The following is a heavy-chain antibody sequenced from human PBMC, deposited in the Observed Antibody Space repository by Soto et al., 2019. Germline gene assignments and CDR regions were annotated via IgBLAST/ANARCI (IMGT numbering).Heavy chain of an antibody. CDR2: INPAGNVQ. D-gene: IGHD2-15*01. CDR3: AKLAGYCSGNSCHGDYAMDV. CDR1: GLTFSISW. V-gene: IGHV3-7*01. Sequence: GGSLRLSCTASGLTFSISWMTWVRQAPGEGLEWVSNINPAGNVQHYADSVKERFTISRDNAKNSLFLQMSGLRVEDTAVYYCAKLAGYCSGNSCHGDYAMDVWGQGTTVTVSS. J-gene: IGHJ6*02.